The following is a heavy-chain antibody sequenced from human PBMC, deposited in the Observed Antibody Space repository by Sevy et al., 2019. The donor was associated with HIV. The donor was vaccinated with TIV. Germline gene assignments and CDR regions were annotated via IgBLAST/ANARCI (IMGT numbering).Heavy chain of an antibody. J-gene: IGHJ6*02. Sequence: GGSLRLSCAASGFTFSSYSMKWVRQAPGKGLEWVSYISSSSTIYYADSVKGRFTISRDNAKNSLYLQMNSLRDEDTAVYYCARDREEYYGSGSYYSPPLYYYGMDVWGQGTTVTVSS. V-gene: IGHV3-48*02. CDR2: ISSSSTI. D-gene: IGHD3-10*01. CDR1: GFTFSSYS. CDR3: ARDREEYYGSGSYYSPPLYYYGMDV.